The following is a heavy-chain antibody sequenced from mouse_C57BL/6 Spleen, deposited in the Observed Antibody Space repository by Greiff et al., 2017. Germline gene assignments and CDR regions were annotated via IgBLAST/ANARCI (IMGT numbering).Heavy chain of an antibody. Sequence: QVQLQQPGAELVMPGASVKLSCKASGYTFTSYWMHWVKQRPGQGLEWIGEIDPSDSYTNYNQKFKGKSTLTVDKSSSTAYMQLSSLTSEDSAVYYCARQSSYDYDRGRYFDVWGTGTTVTVSS. CDR1: GYTFTSYW. CDR3: ARQSSYDYDRGRYFDV. V-gene: IGHV1-69*01. D-gene: IGHD2-4*01. J-gene: IGHJ1*03. CDR2: IDPSDSYT.